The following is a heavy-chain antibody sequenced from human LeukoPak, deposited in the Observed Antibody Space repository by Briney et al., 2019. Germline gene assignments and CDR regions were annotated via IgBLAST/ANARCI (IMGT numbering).Heavy chain of an antibody. CDR1: GGSISSSSYY. J-gene: IGHJ4*02. CDR3: TRSDIVVVVADY. CDR2: IYYSGST. V-gene: IGHV4-39*01. D-gene: IGHD2-15*01. Sequence: SSETLSLTCTVSGGSISSSSYYWGWIRQPPGKGLEWIGSIYYSGSTYYNPSLKSRVTISVDTSKNQFSLKLSSVTAADTAVYYCTRSDIVVVVADYWGQGTLVTVSS.